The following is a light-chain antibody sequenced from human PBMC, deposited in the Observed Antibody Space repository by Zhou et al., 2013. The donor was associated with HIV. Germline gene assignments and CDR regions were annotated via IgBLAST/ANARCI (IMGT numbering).Light chain of an antibody. CDR2: GPS. CDR3: QQYNKWPRT. V-gene: IGKV3D-15*01. CDR1: QSVSNN. Sequence: EIVMTQSPATLSVSPGERATLSCRASQSVSNNLAWYQQKPGQAPRLLIYGPSTRATGIPARVSGSGSGTEFTLTISSLQSEDFAVYYCQQYNKWPRTFGQGTKVEIK. J-gene: IGKJ1*01.